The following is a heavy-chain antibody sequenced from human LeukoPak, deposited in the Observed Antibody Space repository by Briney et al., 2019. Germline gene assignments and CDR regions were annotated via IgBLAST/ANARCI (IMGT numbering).Heavy chain of an antibody. CDR3: AKDLGYYGSGSYYNQWLFDY. V-gene: IGHV3-30*02. CDR1: GFTFSSYG. D-gene: IGHD3-10*01. Sequence: GGPLRLSCAASGFTFSSYGMHWVRQAPGKGLEWVAFIRYDGSNKYYADSVKGRFTISRDNSKNTLYLQMNSLRAEDTAVYYCAKDLGYYGSGSYYNQWLFDYWGQGTLVTVSS. CDR2: IRYDGSNK. J-gene: IGHJ4*02.